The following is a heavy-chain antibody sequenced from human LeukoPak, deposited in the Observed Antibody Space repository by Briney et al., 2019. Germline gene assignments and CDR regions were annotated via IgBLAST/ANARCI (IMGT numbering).Heavy chain of an antibody. Sequence: SETLSLTCTVSGGSISSSSYYWGWIRQPPGKGLEWIGSIYYSGSTYYNPSLKSRVTISVDTSKNQFSLKLSSVTAADTAVYYWARERSRGIAACPGLGYWGQGTLVTVSS. V-gene: IGHV4-39*07. CDR1: GGSISSSSYY. J-gene: IGHJ4*02. D-gene: IGHD6-6*01. CDR2: IYYSGST. CDR3: ARERSRGIAACPGLGY.